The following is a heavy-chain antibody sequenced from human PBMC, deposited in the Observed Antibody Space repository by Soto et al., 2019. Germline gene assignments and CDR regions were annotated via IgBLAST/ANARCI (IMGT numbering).Heavy chain of an antibody. Sequence: SETLSLTCAVSGGSISSAGYSWSWIRQPPGKGLEWIGYILHSGSTYYNPSLKSRVTISIDMSKNQFSLKLSSVTAADTAVYFCARRGRRTDYFDYWGQGTLVTVSS. J-gene: IGHJ4*02. V-gene: IGHV4-30-2*01. CDR3: ARRGRRTDYFDY. CDR1: GGSISSAGYS. D-gene: IGHD1-26*01. CDR2: ILHSGST.